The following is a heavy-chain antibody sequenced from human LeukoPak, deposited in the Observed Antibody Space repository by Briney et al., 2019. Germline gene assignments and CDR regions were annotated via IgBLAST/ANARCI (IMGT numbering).Heavy chain of an antibody. CDR2: IRSKAYGGTT. V-gene: IGHV3-49*04. CDR3: TREPYSSGWYAVGYFDY. J-gene: IGHJ4*02. Sequence: GGSLRLSCTASGFTFGDYAMSWVRQAPGKGLEWVGFIRSKAYGGTTEYAASVKGRFTISRDDSKSIAYLQMNSLKTEDTAVYYCTREPYSSGWYAVGYFDYWGQGTLVTVSS. CDR1: GFTFGDYA. D-gene: IGHD6-19*01.